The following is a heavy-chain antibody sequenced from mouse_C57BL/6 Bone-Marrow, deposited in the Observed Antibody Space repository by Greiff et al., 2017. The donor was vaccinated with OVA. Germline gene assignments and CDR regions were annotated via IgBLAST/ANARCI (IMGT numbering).Heavy chain of an antibody. CDR2: IDPSDSYT. V-gene: IGHV1-50*01. CDR3: ARRTTVGARDY. J-gene: IGHJ2*01. CDR1: GYTFTSYW. D-gene: IGHD1-1*01. Sequence: VQLQQSGAELVKPGASVKLSCKASGYTFTSYWMQWVKQRPGQGLEWIGEIDPSDSYTNYNQKFKGKATLTVDTSSSTAYMQLSSLTSEDSAVYYCARRTTVGARDYWGQGTTLTVSS.